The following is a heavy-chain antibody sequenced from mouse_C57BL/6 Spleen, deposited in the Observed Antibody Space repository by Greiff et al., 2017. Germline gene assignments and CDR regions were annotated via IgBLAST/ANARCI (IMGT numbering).Heavy chain of an antibody. D-gene: IGHD1-1*01. Sequence: VQLQQSGPELVKPGASVKISCKASGYSFTDYNMNWVKQSNGKSLEWIGVINPNYGTTSYNQKFKGKATLTVDQSSSTAYMQLNSLTSEDSAVSYCARRYGSSFHWYFDVWGTGTTVTVSS. CDR1: GYSFTDYN. CDR3: ARRYGSSFHWYFDV. J-gene: IGHJ1*03. CDR2: INPNYGTT. V-gene: IGHV1-39*01.